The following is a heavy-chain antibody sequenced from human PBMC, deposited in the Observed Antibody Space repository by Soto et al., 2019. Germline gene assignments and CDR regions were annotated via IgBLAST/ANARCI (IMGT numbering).Heavy chain of an antibody. CDR2: LYNAGST. CDR1: GGSISRYY. J-gene: IGHJ6*02. Sequence: QVRLQESGPGLVKPSETLSLTCTVSGGSISRYYWSWIRQPPGKGVEWIGYLYNAGSTIYNPSLKSRVTISVDMSQNQFSLNLNYVTAADTAVYYCARDLWGYCGTDCYPLDVWGQGTTVTVSS. CDR3: ARDLWGYCGTDCYPLDV. D-gene: IGHD2-21*02. V-gene: IGHV4-59*01.